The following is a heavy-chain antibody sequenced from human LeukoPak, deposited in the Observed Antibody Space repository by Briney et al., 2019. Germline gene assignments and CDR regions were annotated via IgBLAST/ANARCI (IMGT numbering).Heavy chain of an antibody. CDR1: GYTFTGYY. Sequence: GASVKVSCKASGYTFTGYYMRWVRQAPGQGLEWMGWISAYNGNTNYAQKLQGRVTMTTDTSTSTAYMELRSLRSDDTAVYYCARGDYYDSSGYVDYWGQGTLVTVSS. J-gene: IGHJ4*02. V-gene: IGHV1-18*04. D-gene: IGHD3-22*01. CDR2: ISAYNGNT. CDR3: ARGDYYDSSGYVDY.